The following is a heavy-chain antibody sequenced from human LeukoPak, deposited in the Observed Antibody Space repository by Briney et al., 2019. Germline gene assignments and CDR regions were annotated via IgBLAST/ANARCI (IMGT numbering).Heavy chain of an antibody. CDR2: IGTAGDT. CDR3: ARGPNSIAAAGSLGYFDY. CDR1: GFTFSSYD. V-gene: IGHV3-13*01. D-gene: IGHD6-13*01. J-gene: IGHJ4*02. Sequence: GGSLRLSCAASGFTFSSYDMHWVRQATGKGLEWVSAIGTAGDTYYPGSVKGRFTISRENAKNSLYLQMNILRAGDTAVYYCARGPNSIAAAGSLGYFDYWGQGTLVTVSS.